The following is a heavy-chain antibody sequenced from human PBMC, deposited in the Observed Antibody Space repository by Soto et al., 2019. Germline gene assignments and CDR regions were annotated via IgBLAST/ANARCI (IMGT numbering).Heavy chain of an antibody. D-gene: IGHD2-21*02. CDR2: ISISSSDR. V-gene: IGHV3-21*01. CDR1: GFTLRTYT. J-gene: IGHJ4*02. Sequence: PGGSLRLSCAASGFTLRTYTMNWVRQAPGKGLEWVSSISISSSDRYYADSVRGRFTISRDNAKNTVYLQMNGLRSDDTALYYCALPYAGDPAGFDYWGQGTLVTVSS. CDR3: ALPYAGDPAGFDY.